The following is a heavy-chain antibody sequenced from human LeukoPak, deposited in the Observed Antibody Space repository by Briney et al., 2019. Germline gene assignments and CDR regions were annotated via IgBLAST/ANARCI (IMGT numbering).Heavy chain of an antibody. CDR3: ARLFVDTAMGTADFGY. D-gene: IGHD5-18*01. Sequence: PGESLKISCKGSGYSFTSYWISWVRQMPGKGLEWMGRIDPSDSYTNYSPSFQGHVTISADKSISTAYLQWSSLRASDTAMYYCARLFVDTAMGTADFGYWGQGTLVTVSS. V-gene: IGHV5-10-1*01. CDR2: IDPSDSYT. J-gene: IGHJ4*02. CDR1: GYSFTSYW.